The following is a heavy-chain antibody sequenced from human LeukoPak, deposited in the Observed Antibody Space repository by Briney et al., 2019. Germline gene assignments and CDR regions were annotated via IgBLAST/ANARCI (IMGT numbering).Heavy chain of an antibody. D-gene: IGHD3-16*01. CDR1: GFTFSSYW. CDR3: ARVRDDYYFDY. CDR2: IKQGGSEK. J-gene: IGHJ4*02. Sequence: GGSLRLSCAASGFTFSSYWMTWVRQAPGKGLEWVANIKQGGSEKNYVDSVKGRFTISRDNAKNSLYLQMNSLRAEDTAVYYCARVRDDYYFDYWGQGTLVTVSS. V-gene: IGHV3-7*01.